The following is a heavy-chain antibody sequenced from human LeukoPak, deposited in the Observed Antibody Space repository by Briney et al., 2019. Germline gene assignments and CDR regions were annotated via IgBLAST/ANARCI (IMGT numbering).Heavy chain of an antibody. D-gene: IGHD6-19*01. CDR2: ISYDGSNK. Sequence: GGSLRLSCAASGFTFSSYAMHWVRQAPGKGLEWVAVISYDGSNKYYADSVKGRFTISRDNSKNTLYLQMNSLRAEDTAVYYCARARSGWSPLGDYWGQGTLVTVSS. CDR1: GFTFSSYA. V-gene: IGHV3-30-3*01. J-gene: IGHJ4*02. CDR3: ARARSGWSPLGDY.